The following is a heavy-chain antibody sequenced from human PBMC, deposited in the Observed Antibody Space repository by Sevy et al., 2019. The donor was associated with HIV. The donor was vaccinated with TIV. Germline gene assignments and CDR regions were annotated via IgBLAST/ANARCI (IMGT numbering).Heavy chain of an antibody. CDR2: IYYSGST. D-gene: IGHD3-3*01. CDR1: GGSISSYY. CDR3: ARDQRGNDFWSGSSGYYYYGMDV. V-gene: IGHV4-59*01. Sequence: SETLSLTCTVSGGSISSYYWSWIRQPPGKGLEWIGYIYYSGSTNYNPSLKSRVTISVDTSKIQFSLKLSSVTAADTAVYYCARDQRGNDFWSGSSGYYYYGMDVWGQGTTVTVSS. J-gene: IGHJ6*02.